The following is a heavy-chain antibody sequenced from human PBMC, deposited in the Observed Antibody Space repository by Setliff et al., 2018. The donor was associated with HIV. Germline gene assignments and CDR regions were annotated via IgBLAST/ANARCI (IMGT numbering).Heavy chain of an antibody. CDR3: ARGLGRGSSEYYYYYYYMDV. J-gene: IGHJ6*03. CDR2: IYPSGSA. CDR1: GDSISSTTYY. V-gene: IGHV4-39*07. Sequence: PSETLSLTCTVSGDSISSTTYYWDWIRQPPGKGLEWIGSIYPSGSAFYNPSLKSPVTMSVDTSRNQFSLKLSSVTAADTAVYYCARGLGRGSSEYYYYYYYMDVWGKGTTVTVSS. D-gene: IGHD2-2*01.